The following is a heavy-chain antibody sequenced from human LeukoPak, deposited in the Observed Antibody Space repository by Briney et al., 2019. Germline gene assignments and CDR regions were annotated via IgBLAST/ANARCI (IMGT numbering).Heavy chain of an antibody. J-gene: IGHJ4*02. CDR2: INHSGST. CDR1: GGSFSGYY. CDR3: ARVVVVAATRGIYYFDY. V-gene: IGHV4-34*01. Sequence: SETLSPTCAVYGGSFSGYYWSWIRQPPGKGLEWIGEINHSGSTNYNPSLKSRVTISVDTSKNQFSLKLSSVTAAGTAVYYCARVVVVAATRGIYYFDYWGQGTLVTVSS. D-gene: IGHD2-15*01.